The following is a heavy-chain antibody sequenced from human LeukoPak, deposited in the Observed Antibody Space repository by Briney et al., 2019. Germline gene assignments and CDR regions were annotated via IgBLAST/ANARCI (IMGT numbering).Heavy chain of an antibody. V-gene: IGHV3-9*01. Sequence: SLRLSCAASGCTFNDYAMHWVRQAPGKGLEWVSGISWNSGSIGYADSVKGRFTISRDNAKNSLYLQMNRLRAEDTALYYCAKSQFQYGENVDYWGQGTLVTVSS. CDR2: ISWNSGSI. CDR1: GCTFNDYA. J-gene: IGHJ4*02. CDR3: AKSQFQYGENVDY. D-gene: IGHD7-27*01.